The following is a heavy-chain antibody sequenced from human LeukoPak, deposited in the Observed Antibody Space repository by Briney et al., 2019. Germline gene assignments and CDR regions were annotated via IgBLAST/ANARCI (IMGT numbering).Heavy chain of an antibody. J-gene: IGHJ3*02. CDR2: IWYDGSNK. CDR3: AREKGAFDI. V-gene: IGHV3-33*08. CDR1: GFTFSSYA. Sequence: GSLRLSCAASGFTFSSYAMHWVRQAPGKGLEWVAVIWYDGSNKYYADSVKGRFTISRDNSKNTLYLQMNSLRAEDTAVYYCAREKGAFDIWGQGTMVTVSS.